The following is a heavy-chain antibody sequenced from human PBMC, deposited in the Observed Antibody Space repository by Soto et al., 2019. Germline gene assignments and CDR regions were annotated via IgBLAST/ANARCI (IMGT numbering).Heavy chain of an antibody. V-gene: IGHV3-21*01. CDR3: ARDHCSSTSCYSP. J-gene: IGHJ4*02. Sequence: EVQLVESGGGLVKPGGSLRLSCAASRFTFSSDSMNWVRQAPGKGLEWVSSISSSSSYIYYADSVKGRFAISRDNAKNSLYLQMNSLRAEDTAVYYCARDHCSSTSCYSPWGQGTLGTVSS. CDR1: RFTFSSDS. D-gene: IGHD2-2*01. CDR2: ISSSSSYI.